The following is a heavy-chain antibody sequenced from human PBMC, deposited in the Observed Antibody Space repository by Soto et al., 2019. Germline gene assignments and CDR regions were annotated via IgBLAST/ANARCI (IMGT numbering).Heavy chain of an antibody. D-gene: IGHD2-8*01. CDR2: INAGNGNT. CDR1: GYNFTSYA. Sequence: ASVKVSCKASGYNFTSYAMHWVRQAPGQRLEWMGWINAGNGNTKYSQKFQGRVPITRDTSASTAYMELSSLRSEDTAVYYCARVPLGYCTNGVCYRGTNWFDPWGQGTLVTVSS. J-gene: IGHJ5*02. V-gene: IGHV1-3*01. CDR3: ARVPLGYCTNGVCYRGTNWFDP.